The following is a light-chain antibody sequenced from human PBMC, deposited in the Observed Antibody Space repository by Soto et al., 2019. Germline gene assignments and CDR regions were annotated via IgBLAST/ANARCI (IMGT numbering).Light chain of an antibody. CDR1: SSNIGGNS. Sequence: QSVLTQPPSVSAAPGQKVTISCAGSSSNIGGNSVSWYQQLPGTAPKLLIYDDNKRPSGIPDRFSGSKSGTSATLGITGFQTGDEADYYCGSWDSSLSAYVFGTGTKV. V-gene: IGLV1-51*01. CDR2: DDN. CDR3: GSWDSSLSAYV. J-gene: IGLJ1*01.